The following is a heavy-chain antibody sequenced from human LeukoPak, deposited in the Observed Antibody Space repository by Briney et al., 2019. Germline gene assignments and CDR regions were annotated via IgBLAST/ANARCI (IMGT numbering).Heavy chain of an antibody. CDR1: GFTFSNYW. CDR2: INIDGATT. CDR3: ARETAVSGGIFFDY. D-gene: IGHD3-9*01. J-gene: IGHJ4*02. V-gene: IGHV3-74*01. Sequence: PGGSLRLSCAASGFTFSNYWLHWVRQAPGKGLVWVSRINIDGATTTYADSVRGRFTVSRDNAQNTLWLQTNSLRAEDTALYYCARETAVSGGIFFDYWGQGTLVTLSS.